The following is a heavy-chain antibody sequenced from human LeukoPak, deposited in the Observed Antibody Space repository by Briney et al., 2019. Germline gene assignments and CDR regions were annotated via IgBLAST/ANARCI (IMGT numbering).Heavy chain of an antibody. V-gene: IGHV3-21*01. CDR1: GFTFSSYS. CDR3: ARDHGTTRYYYDSSGQMRGY. Sequence: GGSLRLSCAASGFTFSSYSMNWVRQAPGKGLEWVSSISSSSSYIYYADPVKGRFTISRDNAKNSLYLQMNSLRAEDTAVYYCARDHGTTRYYYDSSGQMRGYWGQGTLVTVSS. CDR2: ISSSSSYI. J-gene: IGHJ4*02. D-gene: IGHD3-22*01.